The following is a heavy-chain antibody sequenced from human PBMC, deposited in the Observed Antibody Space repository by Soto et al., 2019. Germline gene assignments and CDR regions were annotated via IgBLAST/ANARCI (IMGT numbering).Heavy chain of an antibody. CDR1: GYTFTSYG. D-gene: IGHD6-19*01. CDR2: ISAYNGNT. CDR3: ATGIAVAGPFDY. J-gene: IGHJ4*02. Sequence: ASVKVSCKASGYTFTSYGSSWVRQAPGQGLEWMGWISAYNGNTNYAQKLQGRVTMTTDTSTSTAYMELRSLRSDDTAVYYCATGIAVAGPFDYWGQGTLVTVSS. V-gene: IGHV1-18*01.